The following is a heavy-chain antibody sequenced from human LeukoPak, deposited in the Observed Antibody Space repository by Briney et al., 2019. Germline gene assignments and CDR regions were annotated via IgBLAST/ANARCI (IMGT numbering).Heavy chain of an antibody. CDR3: AKDARRYSGWYFFDH. J-gene: IGHJ4*02. D-gene: IGHD6-19*01. CDR2: ISDRGGTP. Sequence: GGSLRLSCAASGFTFSNLAMGWVRQAPGKGLEWVSVISDRGGTPYSADSVKGRLTISRANSRTRLYLHMNSLRVDGTAVYYCAKDARRYSGWYFFDHWGQGTLVTVSS. CDR1: GFTFSNLA. V-gene: IGHV3-23*01.